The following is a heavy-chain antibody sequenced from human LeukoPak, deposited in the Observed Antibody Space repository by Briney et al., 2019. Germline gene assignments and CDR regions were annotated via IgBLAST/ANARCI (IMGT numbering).Heavy chain of an antibody. D-gene: IGHD2-21*01. CDR2: ISGSGDSP. CDR3: ARSLLEEVGGGWFDP. CDR1: GFTFSTYA. V-gene: IGHV3-23*01. J-gene: IGHJ5*02. Sequence: GGSLRLSCAASGFTFSTYAMNWVRQAPGKGLEWVSVISGSGDSPHYADSVKGRFTISRDKSKNTLYLQMNSLRVGDTAVYYCARSLLEEVGGGWFDPWGQGTLVTVSS.